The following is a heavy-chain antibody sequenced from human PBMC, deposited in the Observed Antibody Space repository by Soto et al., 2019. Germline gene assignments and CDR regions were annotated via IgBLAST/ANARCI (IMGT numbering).Heavy chain of an antibody. CDR2: IVVGSGNT. J-gene: IGHJ6*02. D-gene: IGHD2-15*01. V-gene: IGHV1-58*01. CDR1: GFTFTSSA. CDR3: AAAIIHCSGGSCTYYYYGMDV. Sequence: ASVKVSCKASGFTFTSSAVQWVRQARGQRLEWIGWIVVGSGNTNYAQKFQERVTITRDMSTSTAYMELSSLRSEDTAVYYCAAAIIHCSGGSCTYYYYGMDVWGQGTTVTVSS.